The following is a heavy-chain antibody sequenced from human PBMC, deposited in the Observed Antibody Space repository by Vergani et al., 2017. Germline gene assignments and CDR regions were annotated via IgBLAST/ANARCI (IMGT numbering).Heavy chain of an antibody. V-gene: IGHV1-2*02. CDR1: GYTFSGYY. J-gene: IGHJ6*02. CDR2: INPNSGGT. CDR3: ARAITSYGHYYYYYYGMDV. D-gene: IGHD5-18*01. Sequence: QVQLVQSGAEVKKPGASVKVSCKASGYTFSGYYMNWVRQAPGQGLEWMGWINPNSGGTNFAQKFQGRVTVTRDTSISTAYMELSRLRSDDTAVYYCARAITSYGHYYYYYYGMDVWGQ.